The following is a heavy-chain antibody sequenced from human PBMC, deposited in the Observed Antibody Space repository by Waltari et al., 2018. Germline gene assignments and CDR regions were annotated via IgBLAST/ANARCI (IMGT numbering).Heavy chain of an antibody. CDR2: IYYSGST. J-gene: IGHJ3*02. CDR3: ARPSIVGATVDAFDI. D-gene: IGHD1-26*01. CDR1: GGSISSGAYY. V-gene: IGHV4-30-4*08. Sequence: QVQLQESGPGLVKPSQTLSLTCTVSGGSISSGAYYWNWLRQPPGKGLEGIGYIYYSGSTYYTPSLKSLVTISVDTAKNQFSLKLSSVTAADTAVYYCARPSIVGATVDAFDIWGQGTMVTVSS.